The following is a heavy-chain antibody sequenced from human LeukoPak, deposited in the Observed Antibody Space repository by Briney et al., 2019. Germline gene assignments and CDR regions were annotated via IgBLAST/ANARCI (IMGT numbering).Heavy chain of an antibody. CDR2: INQDGSEK. D-gene: IGHD1-26*01. Sequence: GGSLRLSCAASGTTFDSHYMTWVRQTPEKGLEWVANINQDGSEKNYVDSVKSRFIISRDNAKKSLYLQMNSLRAEDTAVYYCASAAGWESAYWGQGTLVTVSS. V-gene: IGHV3-7*01. J-gene: IGHJ4*02. CDR3: ASAAGWESAY. CDR1: GTTFDSHY.